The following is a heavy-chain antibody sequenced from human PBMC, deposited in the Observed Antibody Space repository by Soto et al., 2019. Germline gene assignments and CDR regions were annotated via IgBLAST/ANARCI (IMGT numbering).Heavy chain of an antibody. CDR3: ARVRGGGPFDD. Sequence: PSETLSLTCAVSGGSISSSTYYWAWIRQPPGKGLEFIGNIYYSGSTYYNPSLKSRVTISVDTSKNQFSLKLTSVTAADTAVYYCARVRGGGPFDDWGQGTLVTVSS. D-gene: IGHD1-26*01. CDR1: GGSISSSTYY. V-gene: IGHV4-39*07. J-gene: IGHJ4*02. CDR2: IYYSGST.